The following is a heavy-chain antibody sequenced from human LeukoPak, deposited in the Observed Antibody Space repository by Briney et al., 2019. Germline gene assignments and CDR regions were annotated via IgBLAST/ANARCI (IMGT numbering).Heavy chain of an antibody. J-gene: IGHJ4*02. CDR1: GVSITSYY. D-gene: IGHD2-15*01. CDR2: IYYSGST. V-gene: IGHV4-59*01. CDR3: ARETCSGGSCFQFDF. Sequence: PSETLSLTCTVSGVSITSYYWNWIRQPPGKGLEWIGYIYYSGSTNYNPSLKSRVTISVDTSMNQFSLKLSSVTAADTAVYYCARETCSGGSCFQFDFWGQGTLVTVSS.